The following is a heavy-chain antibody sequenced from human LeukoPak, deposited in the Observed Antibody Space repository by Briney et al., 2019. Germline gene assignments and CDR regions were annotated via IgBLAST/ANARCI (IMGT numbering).Heavy chain of an antibody. CDR2: MNPNSGNT. CDR1: VYTFTSYD. D-gene: IGHD1-7*01. V-gene: IGHV1-8*01. CDR3: ARVYSFPDSYWNYSPFDY. J-gene: IGHJ4*02. Sequence: ASVKVSRKASVYTFTSYDINWVRQATGQGLEWMGWMNPNSGNTGYAQKFQGRVTMTRNTSISTAYMELSSLRSEDTAVYYCARVYSFPDSYWNYSPFDYWGQGTLVTVSS.